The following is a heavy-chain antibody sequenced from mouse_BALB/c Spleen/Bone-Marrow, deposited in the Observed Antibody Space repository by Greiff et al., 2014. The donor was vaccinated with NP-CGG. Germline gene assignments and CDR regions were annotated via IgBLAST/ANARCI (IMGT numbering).Heavy chain of an antibody. V-gene: IGHV14-3*02. Sequence: KLYCTASGFNIKDTYMHWVKQRPEQVLEWIGRIDPANGNTQYDPKFQGKATITADTSSNTDYLQLSSLTSEDTAVYDCARYGNYLGYDGMDYWGKGTSVTVSS. CDR1: GFNIKDTY. CDR2: IDPANGNT. J-gene: IGHJ4*01. CDR3: ARYGNYLGYDGMDY. D-gene: IGHD2-1*01.